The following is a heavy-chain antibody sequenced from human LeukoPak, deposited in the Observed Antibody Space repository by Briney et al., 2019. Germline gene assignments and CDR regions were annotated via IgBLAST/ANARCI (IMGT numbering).Heavy chain of an antibody. CDR2: IYSGGST. Sequence: HPGGSLRLSCAASGFTVSSNYMSWVRQAPGKGLEWVSVIYSGGSTYYADSVKGRFTISRDNSKNTLYLQMNSLRAEDTAVYYCARAPTYCSSTSCYYYYGMDVWGQGTTVTVSS. J-gene: IGHJ6*02. V-gene: IGHV3-53*01. D-gene: IGHD2-2*01. CDR1: GFTVSSNY. CDR3: ARAPTYCSSTSCYYYYGMDV.